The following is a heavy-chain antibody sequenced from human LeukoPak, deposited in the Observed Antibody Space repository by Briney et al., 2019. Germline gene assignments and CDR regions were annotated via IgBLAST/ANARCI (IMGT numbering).Heavy chain of an antibody. J-gene: IGHJ6*03. Sequence: PGGSLRLSCAASGFTFSSYAMHWVRQAPGKGLEWVAVISYDGSNKYYADSVKGRFTISRDNSKNTLYPQMNSLRAEDTAVYYCAREGGTELMDVWGKGTTVTVSS. V-gene: IGHV3-30*01. D-gene: IGHD1-1*01. CDR2: ISYDGSNK. CDR3: AREGGTELMDV. CDR1: GFTFSSYA.